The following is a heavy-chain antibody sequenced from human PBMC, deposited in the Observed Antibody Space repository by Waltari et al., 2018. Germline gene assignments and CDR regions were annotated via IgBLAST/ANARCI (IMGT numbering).Heavy chain of an antibody. J-gene: IGHJ4*02. CDR2: IYHRGHT. V-gene: IGHV4-38-2*02. D-gene: IGHD2-15*01. CDR3: ARDPEDCSGGSCYSDDFDY. Sequence: QVQLQESGPGLVKPSETLSLTCAVSGYYISSGYYWGWIRQHPGKGLEWIGRIYHRGHTFYNPSLKSRVTISVDTSKNQFSLRLSSVTAADTAVYYCARDPEDCSGGSCYSDDFDYWGQGTLVTVSS. CDR1: GYYISSGYY.